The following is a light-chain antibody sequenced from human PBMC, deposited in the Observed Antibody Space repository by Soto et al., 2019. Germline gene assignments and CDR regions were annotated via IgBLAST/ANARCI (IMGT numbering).Light chain of an antibody. V-gene: IGKV3-15*01. CDR3: QQYNNWPWT. Sequence: EIGMTQSPATLSVSPGERVTLSGRASQSVSSNLAGYQQKPGQAPRLHLYGAFTRATGFPARFSGSGSGTEFTLTISSLQSEDFVIYYCQQYNNWPWTFGQGTKVAIK. CDR2: GAF. J-gene: IGKJ1*01. CDR1: QSVSSN.